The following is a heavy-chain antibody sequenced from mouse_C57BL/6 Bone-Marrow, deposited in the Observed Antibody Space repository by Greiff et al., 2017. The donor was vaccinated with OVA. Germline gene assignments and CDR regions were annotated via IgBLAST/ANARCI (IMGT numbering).Heavy chain of an antibody. V-gene: IGHV1-64*01. D-gene: IGHD1-1*02. J-gene: IGHJ2*01. CDR1: GYTFTSYW. CDR3: ARGGGNHYFDY. Sequence: VQLQQPGAELVKPGASVKLSCKASGYTFTSYWMHWVKQRPGQGLEWIGMIHPNSGSTNYNEKFKSKATLTVDKSSSTAYMQLSSLTSEDAAVDYCARGGGNHYFDYWGQGTTLTVSS. CDR2: IHPNSGST.